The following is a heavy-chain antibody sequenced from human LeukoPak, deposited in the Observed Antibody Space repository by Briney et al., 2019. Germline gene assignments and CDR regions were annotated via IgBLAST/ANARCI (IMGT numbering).Heavy chain of an antibody. CDR1: GGTFSSYA. D-gene: IGHD4-17*01. CDR2: IIPIFGTA. V-gene: IGHV1-69*13. CDR3: ARVYGDYDWFDP. Sequence: ASVKVSCKASGGTFSSYAISWVRQAPGQGLEWMGGIIPIFGTANYAQKFQGRVTITADESTSTAYMELSSLRSEDTAVYYCARVYGDYDWFDPWGQGTLVTVSS. J-gene: IGHJ5*02.